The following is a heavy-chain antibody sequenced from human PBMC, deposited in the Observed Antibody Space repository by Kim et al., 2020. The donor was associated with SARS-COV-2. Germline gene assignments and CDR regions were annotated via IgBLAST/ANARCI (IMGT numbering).Heavy chain of an antibody. CDR2: VSYEGRNT. V-gene: IGHV3-30*18. CDR3: AKEATLTGIVGYYYFDY. CDR1: GFRFSNYG. J-gene: IGHJ4*02. Sequence: GGSLRLSCVASGFRFSNYGMQWVRQAPGKGLEWVAIVSYEGRNTYYSTSVKGRFTISRDNSKNTVYLQMNSLTTEDTALYYCAKEATLTGIVGYYYFDYWGQGTLVTVSS. D-gene: IGHD1-26*01.